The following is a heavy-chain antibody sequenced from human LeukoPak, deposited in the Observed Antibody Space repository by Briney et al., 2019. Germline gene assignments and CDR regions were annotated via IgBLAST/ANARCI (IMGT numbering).Heavy chain of an antibody. CDR2: IYYSGST. CDR3: AKSDYYGASDY. J-gene: IGHJ4*02. D-gene: IGHD3-10*01. CDR1: GGSISSGGYS. V-gene: IGHV4-61*08. Sequence: SETLSLTCAVSGGSISSGGYSWSWIRQPPGKGLEWIGYIYYSGSTSYNPSLKSRVTISVDTFRNQFSLELTSVTAADTAIYYCAKSDYYGASDYWGQGTLVTVSS.